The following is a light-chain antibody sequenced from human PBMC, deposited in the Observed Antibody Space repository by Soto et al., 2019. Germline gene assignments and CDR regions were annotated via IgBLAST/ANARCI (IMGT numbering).Light chain of an antibody. V-gene: IGKV3-20*01. CDR2: GAS. J-gene: IGKJ4*01. CDR1: QSVSNY. CDR3: QQYGDSPLT. Sequence: EIVLTQSPGILSLSPGETVTLSCRASQSVSNYLAWYQQKTGQSPRLLVYGASSRDTGIPDRFSGSGSGTDFTRPISRLEPAAFAVYHWQQYGDSPLTFGGGTKVEIK.